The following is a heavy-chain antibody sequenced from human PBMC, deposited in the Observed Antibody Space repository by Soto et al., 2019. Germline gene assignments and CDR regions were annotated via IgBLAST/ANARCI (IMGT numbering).Heavy chain of an antibody. CDR2: ISGSGGST. V-gene: IGHV3-23*01. J-gene: IGHJ4*02. Sequence: PGGSLRLSCAAPGFTFSSYAMSWVRQAPGKGLEWVSAISGSGGSTYYADSVKGRFTISRDNSKNTLYLQMNSLSAEDTAVYYCAKEWTSDLRVVVPAGLFDHWGQGTLVTVSS. D-gene: IGHD2-2*01. CDR1: GFTFSSYA. CDR3: AKEWTSDLRVVVPAGLFDH.